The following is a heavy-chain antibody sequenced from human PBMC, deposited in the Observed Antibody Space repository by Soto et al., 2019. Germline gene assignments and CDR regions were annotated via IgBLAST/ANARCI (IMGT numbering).Heavy chain of an antibody. J-gene: IGHJ4*02. Sequence: GGSLRLSCAASGFTFSSYGMHWVRQAPGKGLEWVAVIWYDGSNKYYADSVKGRFTISRDNSKNTLYLQMNSLRAEDTAVYYCARDGLWDATAQPFDYWGQGTLVTVSS. CDR1: GFTFSSYG. V-gene: IGHV3-33*01. CDR3: ARDGLWDATAQPFDY. CDR2: IWYDGSNK. D-gene: IGHD3-16*01.